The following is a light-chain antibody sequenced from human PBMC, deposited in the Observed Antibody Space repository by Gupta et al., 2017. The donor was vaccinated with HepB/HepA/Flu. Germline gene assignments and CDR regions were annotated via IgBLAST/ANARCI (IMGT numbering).Light chain of an antibody. CDR3: QENRSSRL. V-gene: IGKV3-20*01. J-gene: IGKJ1*01. CDR1: QTVSRYN. CDR2: VAS. Sequence: EIVLTQSPATLSLSPGERVTLPSRASQTVSRYNVAWYQQKPGQAPSLIIYVASHSARGASVWFSGGGGKNDFTLTSRVREDDDCAVYYRQENRSSRLFGQGTQVEIK.